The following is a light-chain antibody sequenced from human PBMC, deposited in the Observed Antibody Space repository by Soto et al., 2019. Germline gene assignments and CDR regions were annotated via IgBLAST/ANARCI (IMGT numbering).Light chain of an antibody. J-gene: IGKJ5*01. CDR1: QSINRN. CDR2: GAS. V-gene: IGKV3-20*01. CDR3: QQYGTSSTTT. Sequence: EILLTPSPGTLSLSPGERATLSCRASQSINRNLAWYQQKPGQAPRLLIYGASRRATGIPDRFSGSGSGTDFTLTISRLEPEDVAVYYCQQYGTSSTTTFGQGTRLEIK.